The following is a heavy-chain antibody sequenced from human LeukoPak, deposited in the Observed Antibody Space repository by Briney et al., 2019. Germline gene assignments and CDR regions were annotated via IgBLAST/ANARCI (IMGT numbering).Heavy chain of an antibody. CDR1: GFTFSSYS. J-gene: IGHJ4*02. V-gene: IGHV3-21*01. CDR3: ARGNRAAAGTGY. CDR2: ISSSSSYI. Sequence: GGSLRLSCAASGFTFSSYSMNWVRQAPGKGLEWVSSISSSSSYIYYADSVKGRFTISRDNAKNSLYLQVNSLRAEDTAVYYCARGNRAAAGTGYWGQGTLVTVSS. D-gene: IGHD6-13*01.